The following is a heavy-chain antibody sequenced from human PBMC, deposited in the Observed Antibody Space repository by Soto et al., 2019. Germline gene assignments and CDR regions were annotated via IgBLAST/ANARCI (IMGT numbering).Heavy chain of an antibody. J-gene: IGHJ4*02. D-gene: IGHD5-12*01. V-gene: IGHV3-23*01. CDR3: AKASGGYDPWEDSY. CDR1: GFTCRLCA. Sequence: LSXGASGFTCRLCAXGWVLQAPGTGLEWFSAIGGSGGSTYYSDSVNGRFTICRDNSKNKLYLQMNSLRAEDTAVYYSAKASGGYDPWEDSYWGQGTLVTVSS. CDR2: IGGSGGST.